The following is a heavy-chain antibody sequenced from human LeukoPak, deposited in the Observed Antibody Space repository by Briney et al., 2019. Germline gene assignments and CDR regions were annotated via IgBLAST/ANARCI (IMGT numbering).Heavy chain of an antibody. V-gene: IGHV1-18*01. CDR2: TSAYNGNT. CDR3: ARDRGVLLWFGELRGYDY. Sequence: ASVKVSCKASGYTFTSYGISWVRQAPGQGLEWMGWTSAYNGNTNYAQKLQGRVTMTTDTSTSTAYMELRSLRSDDTAVYYCARDRGVLLWFGELRGYDYWGQGTLVTVSS. J-gene: IGHJ4*02. D-gene: IGHD3-10*01. CDR1: GYTFTSYG.